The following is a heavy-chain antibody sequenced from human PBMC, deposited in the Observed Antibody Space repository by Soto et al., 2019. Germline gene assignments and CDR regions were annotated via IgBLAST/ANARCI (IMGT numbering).Heavy chain of an antibody. J-gene: IGHJ4*02. CDR2: IYTGGTT. CDR3: HGYGY. D-gene: IGHD5-12*01. Sequence: EVQLVESGGGLIQPGGSLRLSCVVSGFTVSSSNYMSWVRQAPGKGLEWVSVIYTGGTTYYADSVKGRFTISRDNSKNTLYLQINSLRAEDTAMYYCHGYGYWGQGTLVTVSS. V-gene: IGHV3-53*01. CDR1: GFTVSSSNY.